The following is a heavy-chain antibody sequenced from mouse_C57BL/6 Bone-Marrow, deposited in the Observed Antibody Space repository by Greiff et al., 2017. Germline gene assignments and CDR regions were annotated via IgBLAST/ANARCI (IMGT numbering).Heavy chain of an antibody. CDR2: IYPGGGYT. CDR3: ARLTYDAMDY. J-gene: IGHJ4*01. Sequence: QVQLQQSGAELVRPGTSVKMSCKASGYTFTNYWIGWAKQRPGHGLEWIGDIYPGGGYTNYNAKFKGKATLTADQSSSTAYVQFSSLTSEDSAIDYCARLTYDAMDYWGQGTSVTVSS. CDR1: GYTFTNYW. V-gene: IGHV1-63*01.